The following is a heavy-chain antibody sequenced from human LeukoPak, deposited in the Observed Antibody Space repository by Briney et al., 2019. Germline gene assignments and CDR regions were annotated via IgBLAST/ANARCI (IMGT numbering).Heavy chain of an antibody. D-gene: IGHD3-22*01. Sequence: PGGSLRLSCAASGFTFSSYAMHWVRQAPGKGLEWVAVISYDGSNKYYADSVKGRFTISRDNSKNTLYLQMNSLRAEDTAVYYCARDNLPKPVVVFLYFQHWGQGTLVTVSS. J-gene: IGHJ1*01. CDR1: GFTFSSYA. CDR3: ARDNLPKPVVVFLYFQH. CDR2: ISYDGSNK. V-gene: IGHV3-30-3*01.